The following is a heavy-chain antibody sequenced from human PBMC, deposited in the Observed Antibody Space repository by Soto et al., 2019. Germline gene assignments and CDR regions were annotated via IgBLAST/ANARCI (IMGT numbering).Heavy chain of an antibody. CDR3: SMVYATHYYYYYMDG. V-gene: IGHV4-39*01. D-gene: IGHD2-8*01. J-gene: IGHJ6*03. Sequence: SETLSLTCTVSGGSISSSSYYWGWIRQPPGKGLEWIGSIYYSGSTYYNPSLKSRVTISVDTSKNQFSLKLSSVTAADTAVYYCSMVYATHYYYYYMDGWGKGTTVTVSS. CDR2: IYYSGST. CDR1: GGSISSSSYY.